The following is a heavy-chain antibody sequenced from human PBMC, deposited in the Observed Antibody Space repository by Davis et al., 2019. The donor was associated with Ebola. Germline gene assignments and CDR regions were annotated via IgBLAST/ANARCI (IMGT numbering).Heavy chain of an antibody. CDR2: ISAYLGNT. CDR1: GYTFTSYG. CDR3: ARDEFDF. J-gene: IGHJ4*02. V-gene: IGHV1-18*03. Sequence: AASVKVSCKASGYTFTSYGITWVRQAPGQGLAWMGWISAYLGNTNYAQKLQGRVTITRDTSASTAYMEVSSLTSEDMAVYYCARDEFDFWGQGTLVTVSS.